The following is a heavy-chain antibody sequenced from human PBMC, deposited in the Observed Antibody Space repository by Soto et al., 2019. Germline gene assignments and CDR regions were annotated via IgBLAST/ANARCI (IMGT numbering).Heavy chain of an antibody. V-gene: IGHV1-18*01. D-gene: IGHD3-10*01. Sequence: QVQLVQSEAEVRQPGASVKVSCKASGYSFTTYGMSWVRQAPGQGLEYMGWINGYGHGAKYVQRFQGRFSMTTDTSTNTVYMDLMSLTSDDTAVYYCVRDLNGDFYYWGQGTVVIVSP. CDR2: INGYGHGA. J-gene: IGHJ4*02. CDR1: GYSFTTYG. CDR3: VRDLNGDFYY.